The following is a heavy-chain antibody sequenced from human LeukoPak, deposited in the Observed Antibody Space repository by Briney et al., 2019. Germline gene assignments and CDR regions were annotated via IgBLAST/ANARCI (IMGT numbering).Heavy chain of an antibody. CDR2: ISTYNGNT. D-gene: IGHD3-10*01. CDR3: VREFNYYGAGVFDY. J-gene: IGHJ4*02. Sequence: ASVKVSCTASGYTFTNYGISWVRQAPGQGLEWMGWISTYNGNTNYAQKLQGRVTMTTDTSTNTAYMELRSLRSDDTAVYYCVREFNYYGAGVFDYWGQGTLVTVSS. V-gene: IGHV1-18*01. CDR1: GYTFTNYG.